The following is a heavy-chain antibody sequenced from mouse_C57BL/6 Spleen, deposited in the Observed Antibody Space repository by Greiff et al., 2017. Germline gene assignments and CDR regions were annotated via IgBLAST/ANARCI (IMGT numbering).Heavy chain of an antibody. CDR2: IDPSDSYT. CDR3: ASRGIAGSDFDV. Sequence: QVQLQQPGAELVKPGASVKLYCKASGYTFTSYWMQWVKQRPGQGLEWIGEIDPSDSYTNYNQKFKGKATLTVDTSSSTAYMQLSSLTSEDSAVYYCASRGIAGSDFDVWGTGTTVTVSS. CDR1: GYTFTSYW. J-gene: IGHJ1*03. D-gene: IGHD1-1*02. V-gene: IGHV1-50*01.